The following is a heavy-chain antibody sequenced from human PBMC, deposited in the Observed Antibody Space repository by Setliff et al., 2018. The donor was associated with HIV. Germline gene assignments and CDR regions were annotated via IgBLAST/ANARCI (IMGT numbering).Heavy chain of an antibody. Sequence: SETRSLTCAVYGGSFTTYYWSWIRQTPGKGLEWIGENNHGGSTNYNPSLKSRVTISVDRSKNQFFLKLTSVTAADTAVYYCARGSYRGSGYFVRYFDSWAQGMLVTVSS. CDR3: ARGSYRGSGYFVRYFDS. CDR1: GGSFTTYY. V-gene: IGHV4-34*01. CDR2: NNHGGST. J-gene: IGHJ4*02. D-gene: IGHD3-3*01.